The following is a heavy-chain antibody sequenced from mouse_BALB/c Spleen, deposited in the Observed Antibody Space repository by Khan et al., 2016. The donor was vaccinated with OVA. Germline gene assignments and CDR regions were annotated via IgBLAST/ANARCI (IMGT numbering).Heavy chain of an antibody. CDR3: ARVGYAGTMDS. CDR2: INTYTGEP. D-gene: IGHD2-14*01. CDR1: GYTFTKNG. V-gene: IGHV9-3-1*01. Sequence: QIQLVQSGPELKKPGEPVKISCKASGYTFTKNGMNWAKQAPGQGLKWMGWINTYTGEPTYAADFKGRFAFSLETSASTAYLQSNNLKNEDTATYFCARVGYAGTMDSWGQGTSVTVSP. J-gene: IGHJ4*01.